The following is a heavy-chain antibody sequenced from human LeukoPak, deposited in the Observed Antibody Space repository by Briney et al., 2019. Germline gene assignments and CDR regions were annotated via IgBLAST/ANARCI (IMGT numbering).Heavy chain of an antibody. V-gene: IGHV4-34*01. CDR1: GGSFSGFY. J-gene: IGHJ4*02. Sequence: SETLSLTCAVYGGSFSGFYWSWIRQPPGKGLEWIGEINHSGSTNYNPSLKSRVTISVDTSKNQFSLKLSSVTAADTAVYYCARGWKLPAYWGQGTLVTVSS. D-gene: IGHD1-26*01. CDR3: ARGWKLPAY. CDR2: INHSGST.